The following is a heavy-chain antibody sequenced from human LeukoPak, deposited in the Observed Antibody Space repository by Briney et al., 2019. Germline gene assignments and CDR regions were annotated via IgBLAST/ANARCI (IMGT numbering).Heavy chain of an antibody. J-gene: IGHJ3*02. D-gene: IGHD6-19*01. CDR1: GYTLTELS. Sequence: ASVKVSCKVSGYTLTELSMHWVRQAPGKGLEWMGGFDPEDGETIYAQKFQGRVTMTEDTSTDTAYMELSSLRSEDTAVYYCATTKGMAGTVSGRDDAFDIWGQGTMVTVSS. CDR3: ATTKGMAGTVSGRDDAFDI. V-gene: IGHV1-24*01. CDR2: FDPEDGET.